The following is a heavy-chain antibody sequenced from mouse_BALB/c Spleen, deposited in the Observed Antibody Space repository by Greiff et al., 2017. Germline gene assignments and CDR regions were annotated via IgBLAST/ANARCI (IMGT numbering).Heavy chain of an antibody. J-gene: IGHJ4*01. V-gene: IGHV1S137*01. CDR1: GYTFTDYA. CDR3: ARRRGNYAMDY. CDR2: ISTYYGDA. Sequence: VQLQQSGAELVRPGVSVKISCKGSGYTFTDYAMHWVKQSHAKSLEWIGVISTYYGDASYNQKFKGKATMTVDKSSSTAYMELARLTSEDSAIYYCARRRGNYAMDYWGQGTSVTVSS.